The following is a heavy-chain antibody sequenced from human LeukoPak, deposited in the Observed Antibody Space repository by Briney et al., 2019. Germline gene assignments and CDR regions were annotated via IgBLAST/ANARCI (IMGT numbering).Heavy chain of an antibody. CDR3: ARGSGWSFDY. Sequence: SVKVSCKASGYTFTGYYMHWVRQAPGQGLEWMGGIILIFGTANYAQKFQGRVTITADESTSTAYMELSSLRSEDTAVYYCARGSGWSFDYWGQGTLVTVSS. D-gene: IGHD6-19*01. J-gene: IGHJ4*02. CDR2: IILIFGTA. V-gene: IGHV1-69*13. CDR1: GYTFTGYY.